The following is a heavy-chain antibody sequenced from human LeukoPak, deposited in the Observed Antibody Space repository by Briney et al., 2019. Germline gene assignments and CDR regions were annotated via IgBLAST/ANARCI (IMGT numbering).Heavy chain of an antibody. V-gene: IGHV1-18*01. CDR2: ISAYNGNT. CDR1: GYTFTSYG. Sequence: ASVKVSCKASGYTFTSYGISWVRQAPGQGLEWMGWISAYNGNTNYAQKLQGRVTMTTDTSTSTAYMELRSLRSDDTAVYYRARTVVVVPTILSGGTDAFDIWGQGTMVTVSS. J-gene: IGHJ3*02. CDR3: ARTVVVVPTILSGGTDAFDI. D-gene: IGHD2-15*01.